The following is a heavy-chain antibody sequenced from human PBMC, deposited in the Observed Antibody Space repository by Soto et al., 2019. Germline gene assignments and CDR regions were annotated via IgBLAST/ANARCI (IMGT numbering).Heavy chain of an antibody. D-gene: IGHD5-12*01. V-gene: IGHV4-30-4*01. CDR1: GGSISSGDYY. Sequence: QVQLQESGPGLVKPSQTLSLTCTVSGGSISSGDYYWSWIRQPPGKGLEWIGYIYYSVSTYYNPSLKSXXTXSXXTSKNQFSLKLSSVTAADTAVYYCARDYDFNWFDPWGQGTLVTVSS. CDR3: ARDYDFNWFDP. J-gene: IGHJ5*02. CDR2: IYYSVST.